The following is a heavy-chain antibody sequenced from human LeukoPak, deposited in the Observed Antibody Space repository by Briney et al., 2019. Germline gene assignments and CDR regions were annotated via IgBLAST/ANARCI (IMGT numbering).Heavy chain of an antibody. CDR1: GITFSNYA. Sequence: PGGSLRLSCAAPGITFSNYAMSWVRQAPGKGLEWVSSISGSGASTYYADSVKGRFTISRDNSKNTLYLQMNSLRAEDTALYYCAKGSGGSYAGDFQHWGQGTLVTVSS. V-gene: IGHV3-23*01. CDR3: AKGSGGSYAGDFQH. D-gene: IGHD1-26*01. CDR2: ISGSGAST. J-gene: IGHJ1*01.